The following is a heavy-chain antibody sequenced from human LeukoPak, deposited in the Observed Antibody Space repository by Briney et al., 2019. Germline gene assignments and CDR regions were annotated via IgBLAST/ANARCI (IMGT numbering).Heavy chain of an antibody. Sequence: GGPLRLSCAASGFTFSSYEMNWVRQAPGKGLEWVSYISSSGSTIYYADSVKGRFTISRDNAKNSLYLQMNSLRAEDTAVYYCARGTRGDYFDYWGQGTLVTVSS. CDR3: ARGTRGDYFDY. CDR2: ISSSGSTI. J-gene: IGHJ4*02. V-gene: IGHV3-48*03. CDR1: GFTFSSYE.